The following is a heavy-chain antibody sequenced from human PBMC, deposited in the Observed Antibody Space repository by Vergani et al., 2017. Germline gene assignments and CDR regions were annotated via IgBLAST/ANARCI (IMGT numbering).Heavy chain of an antibody. V-gene: IGHV1-8*01. CDR3: AGGAYMVRGVRRAGYYYYMDV. J-gene: IGHJ6*03. Sequence: QVKLVQPGAEVKKPGASVKVSCKASGYTFTSYAINWVRQATGQGLEWMGWMNPNSGXTGYAQKFQGRVTMTRNTSISTAYMELSSLRAEDTAVYYCAGGAYMVRGVRRAGYYYYMDVWGKGTTVTVSS. D-gene: IGHD3-10*01. CDR2: MNPNSGXT. CDR1: GYTFTSYA.